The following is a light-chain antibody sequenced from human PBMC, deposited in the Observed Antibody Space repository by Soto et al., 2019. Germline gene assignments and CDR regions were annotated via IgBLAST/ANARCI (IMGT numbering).Light chain of an antibody. J-gene: IGKJ1*01. CDR1: QGISNY. CDR2: GAS. V-gene: IGKV1-27*01. CDR3: QKYDSAPWT. Sequence: EIQMTQSPSSLSASVGDRVTITCRASQGISNYLAWYQQKPGKVPKLLIYGASTLQSGVPSRLSGSGSGTDFTLIINSLQPEDVATYYSQKYDSAPWTFGQGTKVEIK.